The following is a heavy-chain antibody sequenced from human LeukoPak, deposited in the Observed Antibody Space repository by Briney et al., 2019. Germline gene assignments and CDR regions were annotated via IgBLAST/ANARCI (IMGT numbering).Heavy chain of an antibody. J-gene: IGHJ4*02. CDR2: ISYDGSNK. D-gene: IGHD7-27*01. CDR1: GFTFSSYG. V-gene: IGHV3-30*18. CDR3: AKDPLGAPQYYFDY. Sequence: GGSLRPSCAASGFTFSSYGMHWVRQAPGKGLEWVAVISYDGSNKYYADSVKGRFTISRDNSKNTLYPQMNSLRAEDTAVYYCAKDPLGAPQYYFDYWGQGTLVAVSS.